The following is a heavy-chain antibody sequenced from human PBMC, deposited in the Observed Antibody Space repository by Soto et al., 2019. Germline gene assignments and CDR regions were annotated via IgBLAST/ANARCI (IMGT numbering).Heavy chain of an antibody. V-gene: IGHV3-23*01. CDR3: VGRAGGAVVWYYEL. CDR1: GFIFNNYA. Sequence: EVQLLESGGGLVQRGGSLRLSCAASGFIFNNYAMTWVRQAPGKGLEWVARVSGRGGSAYYADSVKGRLTISRDNSNNTLYLQMTNVRGEDTAVYYCVGRAGGAVVWYYELWGRGTLVSVFS. J-gene: IGHJ2*01. CDR2: VSGRGGSA. D-gene: IGHD2-21*01.